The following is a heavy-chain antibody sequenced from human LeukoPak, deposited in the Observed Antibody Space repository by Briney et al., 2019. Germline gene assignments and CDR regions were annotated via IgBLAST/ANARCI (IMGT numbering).Heavy chain of an antibody. V-gene: IGHV3-23*01. CDR2: ISGSGGST. J-gene: IGHJ4*02. Sequence: GGSLRLSCAASGFTFSSYAMSWVRQAPGKGLEWVSAISGSGGSTYYADSVKGRFTISRDNSKNTLYLQMSSLRAEDTALYYCAKSRYYFDTSTSFEGPGPEYWGQGTLVTVSS. D-gene: IGHD3-22*01. CDR1: GFTFSSYA. CDR3: AKSRYYFDTSTSFEGPGPEY.